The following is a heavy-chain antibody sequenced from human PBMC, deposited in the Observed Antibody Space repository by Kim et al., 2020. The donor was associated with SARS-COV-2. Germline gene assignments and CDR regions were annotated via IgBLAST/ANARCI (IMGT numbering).Heavy chain of an antibody. V-gene: IGHV4-39*07. Sequence: YNPSLKDRVTISLDTSRNEISLKLTSVTAADTAVYYCTRNAGRGRPSDLWGQGTLVTVSS. CDR3: TRNAGRGRPSDL. D-gene: IGHD1-26*01. J-gene: IGHJ4*02.